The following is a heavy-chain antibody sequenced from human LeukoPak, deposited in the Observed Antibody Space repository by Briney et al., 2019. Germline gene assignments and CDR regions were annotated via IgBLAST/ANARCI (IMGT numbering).Heavy chain of an antibody. CDR3: AKAGSSGWQGYYFDY. CDR2: ISGSGGST. CDR1: GFTFSSYA. D-gene: IGHD6-19*01. V-gene: IGHV3-23*01. Sequence: GGSLRLSCTASGFTFSSYAMSWVRQAPGKGLEWVSAISGSGGSTYYADSVKGRFTISRDNSKNTLYLQMNSLRAEDTAVHYCAKAGSSGWQGYYFDYWGQGTLVTVSS. J-gene: IGHJ4*02.